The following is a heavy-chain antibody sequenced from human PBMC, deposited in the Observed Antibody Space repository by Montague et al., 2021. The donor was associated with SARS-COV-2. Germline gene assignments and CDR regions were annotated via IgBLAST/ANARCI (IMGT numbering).Heavy chain of an antibody. CDR3: ARALEYGNASGYFDY. D-gene: IGHD1-1*01. CDR1: GGSISRGGYY. J-gene: IGHJ4*02. Sequence: TLSLTCTVSGGSISRGGYYYTWIRQYPGKGLEWIGNIHDTGRTNYKSSLRSRITTSVDTSKNQFSLKLTSVTAADTAVYYCARALEYGNASGYFDYWGQGTLVTVSS. V-gene: IGHV4-31*03. CDR2: IHDTGRT.